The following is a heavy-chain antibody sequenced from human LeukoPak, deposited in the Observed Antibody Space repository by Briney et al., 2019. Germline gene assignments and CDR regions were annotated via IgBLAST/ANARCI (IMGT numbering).Heavy chain of an antibody. V-gene: IGHV3-30*18. Sequence: GGSLRLSCAASGFTFSSYGMHWVRQAPGKGLEWVAVISYDGSNRYYADSVKGRFTISRDNSKNTLYLQMNSLRAEDTAVYYCAKALGGDYGDYWGQGTLVTVSS. CDR3: AKALGGDYGDY. CDR1: GFTFSSYG. D-gene: IGHD4-17*01. CDR2: ISYDGSNR. J-gene: IGHJ4*02.